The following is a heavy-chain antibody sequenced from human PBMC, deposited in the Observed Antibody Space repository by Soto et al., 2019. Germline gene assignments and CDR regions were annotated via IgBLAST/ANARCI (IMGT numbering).Heavy chain of an antibody. V-gene: IGHV1-8*01. Sequence: QVELVQSGAELKKPGASVKVSCKASGYTFSKYAMNWVRQATGQGPEWIGWVNPNNGDTGYAQKFQGRVTLTTDISTTTAYMELTSLRSEDTAIYYCAKVSRKGSAIDFDYWGQGILITVSS. J-gene: IGHJ4*02. CDR1: GYTFSKYA. CDR2: VNPNNGDT. D-gene: IGHD3-10*01. CDR3: AKVSRKGSAIDFDY.